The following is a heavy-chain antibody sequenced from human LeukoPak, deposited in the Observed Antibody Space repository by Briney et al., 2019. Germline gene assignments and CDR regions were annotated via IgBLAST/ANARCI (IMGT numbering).Heavy chain of an antibody. D-gene: IGHD6-13*01. CDR2: ISSNGAST. Sequence: GGSLRLSCSASGFTFSSYAMSWVRQAPGKGLEWVSGISSNGASTYYVDSVKGRFTISRDNSKNTLFLQMNSLRAEDTAVYYCAKRGSVGTLGHFDYWGQGTLVTVSS. CDR1: GFTFSSYA. CDR3: AKRGSVGTLGHFDY. J-gene: IGHJ4*02. V-gene: IGHV3-23*01.